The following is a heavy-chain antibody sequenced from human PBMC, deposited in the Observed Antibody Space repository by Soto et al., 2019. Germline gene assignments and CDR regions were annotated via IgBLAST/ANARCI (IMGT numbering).Heavy chain of an antibody. V-gene: IGHV4-59*01. CDR1: GGSISSYY. J-gene: IGHJ6*03. CDR3: ARVPLYCSSTSCYYYYYMDV. D-gene: IGHD2-2*01. CDR2: IYYSGST. Sequence: PSETLSLTCTASGGSISSYYWSWIRQPPGKGLEWIGYIYYSGSTNYNPSLKSRVTISVDTSKNQFSLKLSSVTAADTAVYYCARVPLYCSSTSCYYYYYMDVWGKGTTVTVSS.